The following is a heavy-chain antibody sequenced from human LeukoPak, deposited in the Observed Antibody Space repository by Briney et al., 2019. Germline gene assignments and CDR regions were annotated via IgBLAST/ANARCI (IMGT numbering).Heavy chain of an antibody. D-gene: IGHD3-16*02. CDR2: INHSGST. CDR1: GGSFSGYY. J-gene: IGHJ4*02. CDR3: ARGLRDYVWGSYRSNKPFDY. V-gene: IGHV4-34*01. Sequence: SETLSLTCAVYGGSFSGYYWSWIRQPPGKGLEWIGEINHSGSTNYNPSLKSRVTISVDTSKNQFSLKLSSVTAADTAVYYCARGLRDYVWGSYRSNKPFDYWGQGTLVTVSS.